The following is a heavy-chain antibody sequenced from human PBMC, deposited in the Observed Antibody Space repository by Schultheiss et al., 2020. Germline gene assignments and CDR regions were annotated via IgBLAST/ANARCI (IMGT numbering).Heavy chain of an antibody. D-gene: IGHD5-18*01. CDR2: INPNSGGT. CDR3: AAGYSYGYFYYGMDV. CDR1: GYTFTGYY. Sequence: ASVKVSCKASGYTFTGYYMHWVRQAPGQGLEWMGWINPNSGGTNYAQKFQGRVTMTRDTSISTAYMELSSLRSEDTAVYYCAAGYSYGYFYYGMDVWGQGTTVTVSS. J-gene: IGHJ6*02. V-gene: IGHV1-2*02.